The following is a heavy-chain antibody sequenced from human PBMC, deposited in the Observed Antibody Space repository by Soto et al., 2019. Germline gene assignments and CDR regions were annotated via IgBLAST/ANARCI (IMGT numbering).Heavy chain of an antibody. D-gene: IGHD5-18*01. J-gene: IGHJ6*02. CDR1: GGSISSNY. CDR3: ARDHGYSYGYYGMDV. CDR2: IYYSGST. V-gene: IGHV4-59*01. Sequence: QVQLQESGPGLVKPSETLSLTCTVSGGSISSNYWSWIRQPPGKGLEWIGYIYYSGSTNYNPSLKSRVTISVDTSKNQFSLKLSSVTAADTAVYYCARDHGYSYGYYGMDVWGQRTTVTVSS.